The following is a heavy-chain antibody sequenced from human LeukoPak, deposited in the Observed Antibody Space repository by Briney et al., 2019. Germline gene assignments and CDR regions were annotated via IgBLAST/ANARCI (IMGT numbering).Heavy chain of an antibody. CDR1: GFTFSSYS. CDR2: ISSSSSYI. CDR3: AREEPPAAAGTGY. J-gene: IGHJ4*02. V-gene: IGHV3-21*01. Sequence: PGGSLRLSCAASGFTFSSYSMNWVRQAPGKGLEWVSSISSSSSYIYYADSVKGRFTISRDNAKNSLYLQMNSLRAEDTAVYYCAREEPPAAAGTGYWGQGTLVTVSS. D-gene: IGHD6-13*01.